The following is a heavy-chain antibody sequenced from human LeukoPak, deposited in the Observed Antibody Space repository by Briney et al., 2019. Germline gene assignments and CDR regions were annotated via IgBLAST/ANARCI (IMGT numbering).Heavy chain of an antibody. J-gene: IGHJ3*02. CDR1: GFTFSSYE. D-gene: IGHD2-8*01. V-gene: IGHV3-48*03. CDR2: ISSSGSTI. Sequence: PGGSLRLSCAASGFTFSSYEMNWVRQAPGKGLERVSYISSSGSTIYYADSVKGRFTISRDNVKNSLYMQMNSLRDEDTAVYYSARERMDAFDIWVQGTMVTVSS. CDR3: ARERMDAFDI.